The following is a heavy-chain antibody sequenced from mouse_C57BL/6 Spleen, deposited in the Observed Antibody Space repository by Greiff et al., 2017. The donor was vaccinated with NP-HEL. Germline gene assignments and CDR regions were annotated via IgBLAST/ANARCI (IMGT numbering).Heavy chain of an antibody. CDR2: IDPNSGGT. J-gene: IGHJ3*01. D-gene: IGHD2-2*01. CDR1: GYTFTSYW. CDR3: ARIYYGYESWFAY. V-gene: IGHV1-72*01. Sequence: QVQLQQPGAELVKPGASVKLSCKASGYTFTSYWMHWVKQRPGRGLEWIGRIDPNSGGTKYNEKFKSKATLTVDKPSSPAYMQLSSLTSEDSAVYYCARIYYGYESWFAYWGQGTLVTVSA.